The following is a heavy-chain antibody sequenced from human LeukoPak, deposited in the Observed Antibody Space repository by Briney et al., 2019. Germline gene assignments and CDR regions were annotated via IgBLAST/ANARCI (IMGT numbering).Heavy chain of an antibody. J-gene: IGHJ5*02. V-gene: IGHV1-2*02. D-gene: IGHD2-2*01. CDR2: INPNSGGT. CDR1: GYTFTGYY. CDR3: ARRVPAAMGRAFAP. Sequence: ASVKVSCKASGYTFTGYYMHWVRQATGQGLGWMGWINPNSGGTNYAQKFQGRVTMTRDTSISTAYMELSRLRSDDTAVYYCARRVPAAMGRAFAPWGQGTLVTVSS.